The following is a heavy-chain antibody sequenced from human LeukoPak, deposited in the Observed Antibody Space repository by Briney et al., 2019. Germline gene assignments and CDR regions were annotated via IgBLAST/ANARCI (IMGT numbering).Heavy chain of an antibody. CDR1: GYTFTSYG. J-gene: IGHJ6*03. CDR3: ARNIVVVPAAIRYYYYYMDV. D-gene: IGHD2-2*01. Sequence: ASVKVSCKASGYTFTSYGISWVRQAPGQGLEWMGWISAYNGNTNYAQKLQGRVTMTTDTSTSTAYMELSSLRSEDTAVYYCARNIVVVPAAIRYYYYYMDVWGKGTTVTVSS. V-gene: IGHV1-18*01. CDR2: ISAYNGNT.